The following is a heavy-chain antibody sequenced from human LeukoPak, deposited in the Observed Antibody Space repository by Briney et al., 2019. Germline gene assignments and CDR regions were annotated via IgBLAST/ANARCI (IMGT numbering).Heavy chain of an antibody. J-gene: IGHJ4*02. CDR1: GGSFSGYY. V-gene: IGHV4-34*01. CDR3: ARGEPTNYDFWSGYPGKYYFDY. D-gene: IGHD3-3*01. CDR2: INHSGST. Sequence: PSETLSLTCAVYGGSFSGYYWSWIRQPPGKGLEWIGEINHSGSTNYNPSLKSRVTISVDTSKNQFSLKLSSVTAADTAVYYCARGEPTNYDFWSGYPGKYYFDYGGQGTLVTVSS.